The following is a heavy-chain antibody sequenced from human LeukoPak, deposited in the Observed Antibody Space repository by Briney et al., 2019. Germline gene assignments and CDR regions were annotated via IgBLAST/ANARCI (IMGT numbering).Heavy chain of an antibody. CDR3: AGGYYYDSSGYYTTFDY. V-gene: IGHV4-59*01. CDR2: IYYSGST. CDR1: GGFISSYY. J-gene: IGHJ4*02. Sequence: SETLSLTCTVSGGFISSYYWSWIRQPPGKGLGWIGYIYYSGSTNYNPSFKSRVTISVDTSKNQFSLKLSSVTAADTAVYYCAGGYYYDSSGYYTTFDYWGQGTLVTVSS. D-gene: IGHD3-22*01.